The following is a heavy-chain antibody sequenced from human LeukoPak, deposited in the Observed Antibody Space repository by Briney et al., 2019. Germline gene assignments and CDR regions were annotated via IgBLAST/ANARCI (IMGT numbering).Heavy chain of an antibody. CDR1: GFTFIDYD. D-gene: IGHD5-18*01. V-gene: IGHV3-13*01. CDR2: IGIRGDT. J-gene: IGHJ4*02. CDR3: ARGGIQVSGIDEFDY. Sequence: GGSLRLSCAASGFTFIDYDMHWVRQVIGKGLEWVSAIGIRGDTHYSGSVKGRFTISRESAESSLYLQMNSLRAEDTAGYYCARGGIQVSGIDEFDYWGQGTLVTVSS.